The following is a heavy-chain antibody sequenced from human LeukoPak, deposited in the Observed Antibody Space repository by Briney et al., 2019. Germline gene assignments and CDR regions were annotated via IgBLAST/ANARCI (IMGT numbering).Heavy chain of an antibody. CDR1: GGSISSYY. Sequence: SETLSLTCTVSGGSISSYYWSWIRQPPGKGLEWIGYIYHSGSTNYKPSLKSRVTISVDTSKNQFSLKLSSVTAADTAVYYCARSYYDSSGYYFNWFDPWGQGTLVTVSS. V-gene: IGHV4-59*01. CDR2: IYHSGST. J-gene: IGHJ5*02. D-gene: IGHD3-22*01. CDR3: ARSYYDSSGYYFNWFDP.